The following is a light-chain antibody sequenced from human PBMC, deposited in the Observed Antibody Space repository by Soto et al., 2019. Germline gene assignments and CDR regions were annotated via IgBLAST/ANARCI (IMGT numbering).Light chain of an antibody. CDR3: ATWDTSLSAGV. J-gene: IGLJ2*01. V-gene: IGLV1-51*01. Sequence: QSALTQPPSVSAAPGLTVTISCSGSSSNIGNNYVSWYQHLPGTAPKLLIYDNNKRPSGIPDRFSVSKSGTSVTLAITGLQTGDEADYYCATWDTSLSAGVFGGGTKLTVL. CDR1: SSNIGNNY. CDR2: DNN.